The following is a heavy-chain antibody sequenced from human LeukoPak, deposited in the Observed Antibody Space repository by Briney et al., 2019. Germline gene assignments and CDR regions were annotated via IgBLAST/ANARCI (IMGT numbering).Heavy chain of an antibody. CDR2: ISSSSSYI. J-gene: IGHJ5*02. Sequence: PGGSLRLSCAASGFAFSSYSMNWVRQAPGKGLEWVSSISSSSSYIYYADSVKGRFTISRDNAKNSLYLQMNSLRAEDTAVYYCARGYYGSGSYIPWGQGTLVTVSS. CDR1: GFAFSSYS. V-gene: IGHV3-21*01. CDR3: ARGYYGSGSYIP. D-gene: IGHD3-10*01.